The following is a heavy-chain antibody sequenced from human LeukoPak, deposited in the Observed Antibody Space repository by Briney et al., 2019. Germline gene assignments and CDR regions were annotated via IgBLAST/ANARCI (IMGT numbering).Heavy chain of an antibody. Sequence: GGSLRLSXAASGFTFSNYWMTWVRQAPGKGLEWVANIKDDGGEKNYVDSVKGRFTISRDNAKKSLYLQMNSLRAEDTAVYYCARFSGRCPFDPWGQGTLVTVSS. CDR1: GFTFSNYW. CDR3: ARFSGRCPFDP. J-gene: IGHJ5*02. V-gene: IGHV3-7*01. CDR2: IKDDGGEK. D-gene: IGHD3-10*01.